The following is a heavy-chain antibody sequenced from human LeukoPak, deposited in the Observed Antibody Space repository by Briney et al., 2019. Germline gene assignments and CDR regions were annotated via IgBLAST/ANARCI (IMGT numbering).Heavy chain of an antibody. V-gene: IGHV3-23*01. J-gene: IGHJ4*02. CDR1: GFTFSNHA. CDR2: IRCSGTVT. CDR3: AKTSVGEGRIIGSGYFDN. D-gene: IGHD2-15*01. Sequence: PGGSLRLSCAASGFTFSNHAMNWVRQAPGKGLEWVSIIRCSGTVTYYADSVKGRFTISRDNSKNTLYLQMNSLRAEDTAVYYCAKTSVGEGRIIGSGYFDNWGQGTLVTVSS.